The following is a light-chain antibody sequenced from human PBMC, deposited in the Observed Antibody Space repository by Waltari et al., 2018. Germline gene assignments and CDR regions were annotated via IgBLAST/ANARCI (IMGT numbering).Light chain of an antibody. CDR3: QQYNDWPYT. CDR2: GTS. J-gene: IGKJ2*01. V-gene: IGKV3-15*01. Sequence: IVMTQSPVTLSVSPGARAALSCRTRQSVRTNLAGYQQRTGQTPRLLIYGTSTRATEIPARFSGSGSGTEFTLTISSLQSEDFAVYYCQQYNDWPYTFGQGTKLEIK. CDR1: QSVRTN.